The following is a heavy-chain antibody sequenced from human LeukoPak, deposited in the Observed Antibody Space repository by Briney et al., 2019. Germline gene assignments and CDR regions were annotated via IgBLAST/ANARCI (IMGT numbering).Heavy chain of an antibody. CDR2: IYHSGST. Sequence: SETLSHTCAVSGGSISSGGYSWSWIRQPPGKGLEWIGYIYHSGSTYYNPSLKSRVTISVDRSKNQFSLKLTSVTAADTAVYYCAREALGVIRDWGQGTLVTVSS. J-gene: IGHJ4*02. V-gene: IGHV4-30-2*01. D-gene: IGHD3-16*02. CDR3: AREALGVIRD. CDR1: GGSISSGGYS.